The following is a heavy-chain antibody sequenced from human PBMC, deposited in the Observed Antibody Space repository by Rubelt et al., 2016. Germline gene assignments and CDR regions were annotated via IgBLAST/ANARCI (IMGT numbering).Heavy chain of an antibody. CDR3: ARVHYGDYQIYWYFDL. CDR1: GGSISSSTYY. V-gene: IGHV4-39*07. J-gene: IGHJ2*01. CDR2: ISYSSSA. Sequence: QLQLQESGPGLVKPSETLSLTCTVSGGSISSSTYYWGWLRQPPGKVLEWIGSISYSSSAYYNPSLKCRVTISLDTSKNQFSLKLNSVTAADTAVYYCARVHYGDYQIYWYFDLWGRGTLVTVSS. D-gene: IGHD4-17*01.